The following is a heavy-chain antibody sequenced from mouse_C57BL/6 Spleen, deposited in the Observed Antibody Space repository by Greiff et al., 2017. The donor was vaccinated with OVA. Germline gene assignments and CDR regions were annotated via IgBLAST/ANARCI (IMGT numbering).Heavy chain of an antibody. Sequence: QVQLQQSGPGLVAPSQSLSITCTVSGFSLTSYAISWVRQPPGKGLEWLGVIWTGGGTNYNSALKSRLSISKDNSKSQVFLKMNSLQTDDTARYYCARNEGDGNYGGNFDYWGQGTTLTVSS. CDR2: IWTGGGT. V-gene: IGHV2-9-1*01. J-gene: IGHJ2*01. CDR1: GFSLTSYA. D-gene: IGHD2-1*01. CDR3: ARNEGDGNYGGNFDY.